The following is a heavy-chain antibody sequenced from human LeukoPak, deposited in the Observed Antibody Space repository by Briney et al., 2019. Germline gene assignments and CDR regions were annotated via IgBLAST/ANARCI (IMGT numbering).Heavy chain of an antibody. CDR1: GGSISSGGYS. J-gene: IGHJ4*02. CDR3: VIFIMGTTTTDY. Sequence: SETLSLTCAVSGGSISSGGYSWSWIRQPPGKGLEWIGEIDHSGNTKYNPSLKNRLTISVDTSKNQFSLNLSSVTATAVYYCVIFIMGTTTTDYWGQGTLVTVSS. D-gene: IGHD1-26*01. V-gene: IGHV4-61*08. CDR2: IDHSGNT.